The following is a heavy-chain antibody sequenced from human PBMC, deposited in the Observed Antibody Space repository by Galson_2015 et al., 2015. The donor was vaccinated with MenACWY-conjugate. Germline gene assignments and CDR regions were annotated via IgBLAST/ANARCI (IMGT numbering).Heavy chain of an antibody. D-gene: IGHD7-27*01. CDR2: ISPGSGVI. CDR3: AWGRNPTVNSMYLVA. CDR1: GIKFSHCG. V-gene: IGHV3-48*02. J-gene: IGHJ1*01. Sequence: SLRLSCAASGIKFSHCGMNWVRQAPGKGLEWISYISPGSGVIHYADSAKGRFTISRDNARNSLFLQISSLRDEDTAVYYCAWGRNPTVNSMYLVAWGQGTLVTVSS.